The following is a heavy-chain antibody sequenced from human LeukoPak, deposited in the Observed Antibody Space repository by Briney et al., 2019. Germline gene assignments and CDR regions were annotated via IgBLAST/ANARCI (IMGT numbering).Heavy chain of an antibody. CDR1: GGSISSGGYY. V-gene: IGHV4-31*03. J-gene: IGHJ4*02. D-gene: IGHD6-6*01. Sequence: SETLSLTCTVSGGSISSGGYYWSWIRQHPGKGLEWIGYIYYSGSTYYNPSLKSRVTISVDTSKNQFSLKLSSVTAADRAVYYCASKRGKYSSFGDWGQGTLVTVSS. CDR3: ASKRGKYSSFGD. CDR2: IYYSGST.